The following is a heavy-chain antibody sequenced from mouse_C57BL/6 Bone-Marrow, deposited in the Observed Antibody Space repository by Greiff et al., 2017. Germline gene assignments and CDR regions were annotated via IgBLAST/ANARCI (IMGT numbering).Heavy chain of an antibody. V-gene: IGHV2-6*01. CDR1: GFSLTSYG. Sequence: VQVVESGPGLVAPSQSLSITCTVSGFSLTSYGVDWVRQSPGKGLEWLGVLWGVGSTTYNSALKSRLSISKDNSKSQVFLKMNSLQTDDIDMYDRAKSRYYRAMDYWGQGTSVTVSS. J-gene: IGHJ4*01. D-gene: IGHD2-14*01. CDR3: AKSRYYRAMDY. CDR2: LWGVGST.